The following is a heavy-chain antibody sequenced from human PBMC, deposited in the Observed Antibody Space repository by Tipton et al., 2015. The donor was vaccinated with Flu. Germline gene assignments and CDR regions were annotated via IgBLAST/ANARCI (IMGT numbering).Heavy chain of an antibody. CDR3: ALGVWFDP. CDR1: GGSFSGYY. CDR2: INHSGST. Sequence: LRLSCAVYGGSFSGYYWGWIRQPPGKGLEWIGEINHSGSTNYNPSLKSRVTISVDTSKNQFSLKLSSVTAADTAVYYCALGVWFDPWGQGTLVTVSS. J-gene: IGHJ5*02. V-gene: IGHV4-34*01.